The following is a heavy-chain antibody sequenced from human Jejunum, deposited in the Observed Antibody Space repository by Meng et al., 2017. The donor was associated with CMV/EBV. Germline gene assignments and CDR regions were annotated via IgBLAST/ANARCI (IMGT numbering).Heavy chain of an antibody. V-gene: IGHV5-51*01. D-gene: IGHD3-10*01. CDR1: GYSLSNYW. CDR3: ATQTGLGNDAFDI. J-gene: IGHJ3*02. Sequence: SGYSLSNYWIGWVRQMPGKGLEWMGIIYPDDSQIRYNPSFQGQVTISADKSISTAYLQWSSLKASDTAMYYCATQTGLGNDAFDIWGQGTMVTVSS. CDR2: IYPDDSQI.